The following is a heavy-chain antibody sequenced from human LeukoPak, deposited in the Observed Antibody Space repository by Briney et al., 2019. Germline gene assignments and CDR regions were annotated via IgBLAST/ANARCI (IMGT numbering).Heavy chain of an antibody. CDR3: ARDPTQYLRYGHFDY. D-gene: IGHD5/OR15-5a*01. CDR2: INNVASHI. CDR1: GFTFSSSA. V-gene: IGHV3-21*01. J-gene: IGHJ4*02. Sequence: PGGSPRLSCAASGFTFSSSAMNWVRQAPGKGLEWVSSINNVASHIYYAHSVKGRFTISRDNAKNSLYLQMNSLSDEDTAVYYCARDPTQYLRYGHFDYWGQGTLVTVSS.